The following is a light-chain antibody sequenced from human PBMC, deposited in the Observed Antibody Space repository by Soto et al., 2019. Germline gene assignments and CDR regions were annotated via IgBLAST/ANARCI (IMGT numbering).Light chain of an antibody. CDR2: GAS. V-gene: IGKV3-20*01. CDR3: QQYGSSPLT. Sequence: EIVLTQSPGTLSLSPGERATLSCRASQSVSSSYLAWYQQQPGQAPRLLIYGASSRATGIPDRFSGSWSGTGFSLTISILEPEEFAVYYCQQYGSSPLTFGRGTKEEI. CDR1: QSVSSSY. J-gene: IGKJ1*01.